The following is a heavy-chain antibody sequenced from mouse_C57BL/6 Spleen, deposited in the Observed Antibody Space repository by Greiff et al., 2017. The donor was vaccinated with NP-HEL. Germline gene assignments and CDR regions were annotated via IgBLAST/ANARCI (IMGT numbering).Heavy chain of an antibody. CDR2: IHPNSGST. V-gene: IGHV1-64*01. CDR1: GYTFTSYW. CDR3: ASPSYGSSHWYLDV. Sequence: VQLQQPGAELVKPGASVKLSCKASGYTFTSYWMHWVKQRPGQGLEWIGMIHPNSGSTNYNEKFKSKATLTVDKSSSTAYMQLSSLTSEDSAVYYCASPSYGSSHWYLDVWGTGTTVTVSS. J-gene: IGHJ1*03. D-gene: IGHD1-1*01.